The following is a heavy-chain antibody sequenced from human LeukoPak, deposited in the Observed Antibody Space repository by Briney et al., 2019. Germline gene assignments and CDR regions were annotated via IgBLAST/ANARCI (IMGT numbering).Heavy chain of an antibody. CDR2: IWYDGGNK. D-gene: IGHD3-10*01. CDR1: GFTFSSYG. V-gene: IGHV3-30*02. J-gene: IGHJ3*02. CDR3: AKLCISMVRGGRWDAFDI. Sequence: PGGSLRLSCAASGFTFSSYGMHWVRQAPGKGLEWVAFIWYDGGNKYYADSVKGRFTISRDNFKNTLYLQMNSLRAEDTAVYYCAKLCISMVRGGRWDAFDIWGQGTMVTVSS.